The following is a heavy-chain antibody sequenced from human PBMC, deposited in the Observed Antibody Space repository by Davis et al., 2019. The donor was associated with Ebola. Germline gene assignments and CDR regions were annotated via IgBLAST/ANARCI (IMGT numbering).Heavy chain of an antibody. CDR1: GGSISSSSYY. V-gene: IGHV4-39*01. CDR2: IYYSGST. J-gene: IGHJ5*02. Sequence: MPSETLSLTCTVSGGSISSSSYYWGWIRQPPGKGLEWIGSIYYSGSTYYNPSLKSRVTISVDTSKNQFSLKLSSVTAADTAVYYCARLVVAGRGDWFDPWGQGTLVTVSS. D-gene: IGHD6-19*01. CDR3: ARLVVAGRGDWFDP.